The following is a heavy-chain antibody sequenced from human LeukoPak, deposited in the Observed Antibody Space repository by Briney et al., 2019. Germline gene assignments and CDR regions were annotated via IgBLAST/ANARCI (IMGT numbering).Heavy chain of an antibody. D-gene: IGHD5-24*01. CDR2: INQDESVK. Sequence: PGGSLRLSCAASGFTFSSNWMSWVRQAPGKGLEWVANINQDESVKYYVDTVKGRFTISRDNAKNSLYLQMNSLRAEDTAVYYCARRRDDYNALRAFDIWGQGTMVTVSS. CDR1: GFTFSSNW. J-gene: IGHJ3*02. V-gene: IGHV3-7*03. CDR3: ARRRDDYNALRAFDI.